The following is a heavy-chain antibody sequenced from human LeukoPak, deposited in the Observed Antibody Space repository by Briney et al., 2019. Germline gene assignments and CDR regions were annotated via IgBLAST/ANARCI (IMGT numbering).Heavy chain of an antibody. J-gene: IGHJ4*02. Sequence: GRSLRLSCAASGFTFDDYAMHWVRQAPGKGLEWVSGISWNSGSIGYVDSVKGRFTISRDNAKNSLYLQMNSLRAEDTAVYYCAKSNYYYDSSGCDYWGQGTLVTVSS. CDR1: GFTFDDYA. D-gene: IGHD3-22*01. V-gene: IGHV3-9*01. CDR3: AKSNYYYDSSGCDY. CDR2: ISWNSGSI.